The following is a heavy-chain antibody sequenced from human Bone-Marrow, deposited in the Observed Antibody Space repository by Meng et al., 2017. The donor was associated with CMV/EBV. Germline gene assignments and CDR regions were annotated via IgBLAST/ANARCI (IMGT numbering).Heavy chain of an antibody. CDR2: IKQDGSEK. CDR1: GFTFSSYW. V-gene: IGHV3-7*01. J-gene: IGHJ4*02. CDR3: ARVSLAAPFDY. Sequence: LKISCAASGFTFSSYWMSWVRQAPGKGLEWVANIKQDGSEKYYVDSVKGRFTISRDNAKNSLYLQMNSLRAEDTAVYYCARVSLAAPFDYWGQGTLVTVSS. D-gene: IGHD6-6*01.